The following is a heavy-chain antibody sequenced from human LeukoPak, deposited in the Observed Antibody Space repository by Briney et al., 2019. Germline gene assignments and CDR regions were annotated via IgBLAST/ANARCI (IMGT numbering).Heavy chain of an antibody. D-gene: IGHD3-22*01. Sequence: SETLSLTCAVYGGSFSGYYWSWIRQPPGKGLEWIGEINHSGSTNYNPSLKSRVTISVDTSKNQFSLKLISVTAADTAVYYCAIRIVVVTTDHWFDHWGEGTLVTVSS. CDR3: AIRIVVVTTDHWFDH. CDR1: GGSFSGYY. V-gene: IGHV4-34*01. CDR2: INHSGST. J-gene: IGHJ5*02.